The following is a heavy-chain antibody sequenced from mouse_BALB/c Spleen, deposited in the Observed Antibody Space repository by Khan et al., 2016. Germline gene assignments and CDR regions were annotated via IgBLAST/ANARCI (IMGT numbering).Heavy chain of an antibody. CDR3: ALDGSWFAY. Sequence: VRLQQSGAELVRPGALVKLSCKASGFNIKDYYMHWVKQRPEQGLEWIGWIDPENGNTIYDPKFQGKASITADTSSNTAYLQLISLTSEDTAVYYGALDGSWFAYWGQGTLVTVSA. J-gene: IGHJ3*01. CDR1: GFNIKDYY. CDR2: IDPENGNT. D-gene: IGHD2-3*01. V-gene: IGHV14-1*02.